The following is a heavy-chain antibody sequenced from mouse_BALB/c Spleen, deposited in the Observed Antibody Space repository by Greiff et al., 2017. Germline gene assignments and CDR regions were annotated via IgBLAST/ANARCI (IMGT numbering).Heavy chain of an antibody. CDR3: ARGALLRLRYFDV. J-gene: IGHJ1*01. CDR2: ISSGGSYT. CDR1: GFTFSSYA. V-gene: IGHV5-9-4*01. Sequence: EVQLQESGGGLVKPGGSLKLSCAASGFTFSSYAMSWVRQSPEKRLEWVAEISSGGSYTYYPDTVTGRFTISRDNAKNTLYLEMSSLRSEDTAMYYCARGALLRLRYFDVWGAGTTVTVSS. D-gene: IGHD1-2*01.